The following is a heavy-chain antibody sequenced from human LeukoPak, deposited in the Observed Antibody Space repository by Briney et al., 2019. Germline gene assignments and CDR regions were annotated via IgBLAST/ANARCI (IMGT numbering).Heavy chain of an antibody. Sequence: GASVKVSCTASGYAFTGYNMHWVRQAPGQGLEWMGWINPNSGGTNYAHKFQGRVTMTRDTSISTAYMELSRLRSDDTAVYYCARHLYDIWTGPLWAGYLDYWGQGTLVTVSS. J-gene: IGHJ4*02. CDR3: ARHLYDIWTGPLWAGYLDY. D-gene: IGHD3-9*01. V-gene: IGHV1-2*07. CDR2: INPNSGGT. CDR1: GYAFTGYN.